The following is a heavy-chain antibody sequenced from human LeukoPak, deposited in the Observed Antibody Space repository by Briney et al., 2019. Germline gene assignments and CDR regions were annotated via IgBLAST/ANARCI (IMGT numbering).Heavy chain of an antibody. CDR2: IYYNGGT. Sequence: SETLSLTCTVSGDSISSYYWSWIRQPPGKGLEWIGYIYYNGGTNYNPSLKGRVTISVDTSKNQFSLKLSSLTAADTAVYYCARHFPHMDYSGWKQGWFDPWGQGTLVTVSS. CDR1: GDSISSYY. D-gene: IGHD6-19*01. CDR3: ARHFPHMDYSGWKQGWFDP. J-gene: IGHJ5*02. V-gene: IGHV4-59*01.